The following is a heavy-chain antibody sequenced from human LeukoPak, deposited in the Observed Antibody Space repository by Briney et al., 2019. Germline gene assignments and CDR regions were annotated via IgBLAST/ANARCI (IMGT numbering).Heavy chain of an antibody. CDR2: IYHSGST. Sequence: PSQTLSLTCTVSGGSISRGGYYWSWIRQPPGKGLEWVAYIYHSGSTSYNPSLKSRVTISVDRSRNQFSVRLTSVTAADTAVYYCAREDLDYWGQGTLVTVSS. CDR1: GGSISRGGYY. J-gene: IGHJ4*02. V-gene: IGHV4-30-2*01. CDR3: AREDLDY.